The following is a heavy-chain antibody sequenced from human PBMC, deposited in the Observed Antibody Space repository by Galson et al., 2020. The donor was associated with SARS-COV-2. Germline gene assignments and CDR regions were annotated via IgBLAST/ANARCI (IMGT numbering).Heavy chain of an antibody. V-gene: IGHV3-30*04. CDR1: GFTFSSYA. CDR2: ISYDGSNK. CDR3: SRTYSGSYFDYFDY. Sequence: QLGESLKISCAASGFTFSSYAMHWVRQAPGKGLEWVAVISYDGSNKYYADSVKGRFTISRDNSKNTLYLQMNSLRAEDTAVYYCSRTYSGSYFDYFDYWGQGTLVTVSS. D-gene: IGHD1-26*01. J-gene: IGHJ4*02.